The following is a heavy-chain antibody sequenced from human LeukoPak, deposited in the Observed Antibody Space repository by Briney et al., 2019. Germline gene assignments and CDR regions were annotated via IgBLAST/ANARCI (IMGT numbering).Heavy chain of an antibody. CDR2: INPNSGGT. CDR1: VHTFTVHD. Sequence: ASVKVSCKASVHTFTVHDLHWVRQAPGQGHEWMGWINPNSGGTNYAQKFQGRVTMTRHTSSTTAYMELRWLRSDDTAVYYCARPYCRGGSCTSFWDYWGQGTLVTVSS. CDR3: ARPYCRGGSCTSFWDY. V-gene: IGHV1-2*02. J-gene: IGHJ4*02. D-gene: IGHD2-15*01.